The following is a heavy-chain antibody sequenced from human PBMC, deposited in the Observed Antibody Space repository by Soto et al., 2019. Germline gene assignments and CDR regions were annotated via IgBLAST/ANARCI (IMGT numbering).Heavy chain of an antibody. CDR3: AKDLSSLYDILTGYYSADAFDI. D-gene: IGHD3-9*01. CDR1: GFTFSSYA. CDR2: ISGSGGST. J-gene: IGHJ3*02. Sequence: EVQLLESGGGLVQPGGSLRLSCAASGFTFSSYAMSWVRQAPGKGLEWVSAISGSGGSTYYADSVKGRFTISRDNSKNTLYLLMNSLRAEDTAVYYCAKDLSSLYDILTGYYSADAFDIWGQGTMVTVSS. V-gene: IGHV3-23*01.